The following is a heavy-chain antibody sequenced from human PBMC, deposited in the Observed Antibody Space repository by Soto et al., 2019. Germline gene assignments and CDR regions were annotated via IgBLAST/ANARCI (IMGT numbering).Heavy chain of an antibody. V-gene: IGHV2-5*02. D-gene: IGHD3-3*01. CDR1: GFSLSTSGVG. J-gene: IGHJ4*02. CDR3: PHRHLATIFGCVEHSAYDY. Sequence: QITLKESGPTLVKPTQTLTLTCTFSGFSLSTSGVGVGWIRQPPGKALEWLALFYWDDDKRSSPSLKSRLTITRVTPEIQVVLTISNMDPVDTATYDGPHRHLATIFGCVEHSAYDYWGQRTLVTVSS. CDR2: FYWDDDK.